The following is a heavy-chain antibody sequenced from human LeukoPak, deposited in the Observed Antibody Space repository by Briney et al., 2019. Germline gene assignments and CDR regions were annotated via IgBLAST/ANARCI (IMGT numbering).Heavy chain of an antibody. V-gene: IGHV4-39*07. CDR3: ARSEAGGGLAERLGERPPPYYFDY. CDR2: IYYSGST. J-gene: IGHJ4*02. Sequence: SETLSLTCTVSGGSISSSSYYWGWIRQPPGKGLEWIGSIYYSGSTNYNPSLKSRVTISVDTSKNQFSLKLSSVTAADTAVYYCARSEAGGGLAERLGERPPPYYFDYWGQGTLVTVSS. D-gene: IGHD3-16*01. CDR1: GGSISSSSYY.